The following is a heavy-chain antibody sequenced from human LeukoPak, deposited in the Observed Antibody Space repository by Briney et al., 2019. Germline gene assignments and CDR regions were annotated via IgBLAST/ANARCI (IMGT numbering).Heavy chain of an antibody. D-gene: IGHD3-3*01. CDR1: GFTLSPYA. CDR3: ARKELEGSWFDP. J-gene: IGHJ5*02. Sequence: PGGSLRLSCAASGFTLSPYAMTWVRHAPGEGLEWIAFISDAAQTKYNADSVKGRFNISRDNAKNSVFLQMNSLRDEDTAVYYCARKELEGSWFDPWGQGTLVTVTS. CDR2: ISDAAQTK. V-gene: IGHV3-48*02.